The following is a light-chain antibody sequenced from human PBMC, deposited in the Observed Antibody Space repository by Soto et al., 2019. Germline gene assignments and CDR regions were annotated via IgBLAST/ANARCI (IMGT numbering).Light chain of an antibody. CDR3: QQCNSWPWT. CDR1: QRVSNT. Sequence: IVIPQLPATLYVSPGERAPLPSRASQRVSNTLDWYQQKPGQAPSLLIYGTSARDSGIPARFSGSGSGTEFTLTISSLQSEDFGVYYCQQCNSWPWTFGRGTKVDIK. V-gene: IGKV3-15*01. J-gene: IGKJ1*01. CDR2: GTS.